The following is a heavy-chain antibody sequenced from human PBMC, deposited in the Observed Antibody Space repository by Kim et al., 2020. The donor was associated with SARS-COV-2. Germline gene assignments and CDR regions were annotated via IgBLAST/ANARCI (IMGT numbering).Heavy chain of an antibody. CDR2: GNT. Sequence: GNTGYSQRFQRRVTITRDTSASTAYMELSSLRSEDTAVYYCARGRSGDFWGQGTLVTVSA. J-gene: IGHJ4*02. D-gene: IGHD7-27*01. CDR3: ARGRSGDF. V-gene: IGHV1-3*01.